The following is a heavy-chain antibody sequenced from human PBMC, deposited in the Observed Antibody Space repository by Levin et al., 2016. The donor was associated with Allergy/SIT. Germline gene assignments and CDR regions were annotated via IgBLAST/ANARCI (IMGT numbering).Heavy chain of an antibody. CDR2: ITSSGRNK. CDR1: GFTFMTYG. J-gene: IGHJ3*02. D-gene: IGHD5-12*01. Sequence: GESLKISCAASGFTFMTYGMTWVRQAPGKGLEWVSSITSSGRNKYYTDSVKGRFTISRDNAKDSLYLQMRSLGAEDTAIYYCARDGWIAGVQAFDIWGQGTMVTVSS. CDR3: ARDGWIAGVQAFDI. V-gene: IGHV3-21*01.